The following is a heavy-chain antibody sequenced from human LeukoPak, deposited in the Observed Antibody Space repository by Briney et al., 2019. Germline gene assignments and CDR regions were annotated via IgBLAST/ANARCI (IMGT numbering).Heavy chain of an antibody. J-gene: IGHJ5*02. CDR3: ARDAMDYVWGSYRYHPGWFDP. V-gene: IGHV4-39*07. Sequence: SETLSPTCTVSGGSISSSSYYWGWIRQPPGKGLEWIGSIYYSGSTYYNPSLKSRVTISVDTSKNQFSLKLSSVTAADTAVYYCARDAMDYVWGSYRYHPGWFDPWGQGTLVTVSS. CDR2: IYYSGST. CDR1: GGSISSSSYY. D-gene: IGHD3-16*02.